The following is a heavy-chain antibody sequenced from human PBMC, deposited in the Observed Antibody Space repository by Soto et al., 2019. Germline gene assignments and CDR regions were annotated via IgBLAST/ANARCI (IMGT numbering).Heavy chain of an antibody. V-gene: IGHV2-5*02. D-gene: IGHD3-22*01. CDR1: GFSLSTGGVG. Sequence: GSGPTLVNPTQTLTLTCTFSGFSLSTGGVGVGWIRQPPGKALEWLALIYWDDDKRYSPSLKSRLTITKDTSKNQVVLTMTNMDPVDTATYYCAHRRSTYYYDSSGRRDSFQHWGQGTLDTVSS. CDR2: IYWDDDK. CDR3: AHRRSTYYYDSSGRRDSFQH. J-gene: IGHJ1*01.